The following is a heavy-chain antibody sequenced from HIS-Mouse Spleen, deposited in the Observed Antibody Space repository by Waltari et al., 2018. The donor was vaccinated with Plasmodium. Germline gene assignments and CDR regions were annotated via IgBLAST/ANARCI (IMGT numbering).Heavy chain of an antibody. CDR3: ASYVVATTRHDY. J-gene: IGHJ4*02. Sequence: VQLQESGPGLVKPSETLSLTCTVSGYSISSGYYWGWIRQPPGKGLEWIGSIYHSGSTYYNPSLKSRVTISVDTSKNQFSLKLSSVTAADTAVYYCASYVVATTRHDYWGQGTLVTVSS. CDR1: GYSISSGYY. CDR2: IYHSGST. V-gene: IGHV4-38-2*02. D-gene: IGHD5-12*01.